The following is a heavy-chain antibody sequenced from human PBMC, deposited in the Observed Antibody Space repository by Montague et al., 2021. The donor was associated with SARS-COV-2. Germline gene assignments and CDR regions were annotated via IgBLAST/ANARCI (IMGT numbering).Heavy chain of an antibody. D-gene: IGHD2-2*01. Sequence: SETLSLTCAISGGSFSNYYWSWIRQPPGKGLEWIGEVNQSGTTIYNPSVKSGVTISEDTSKNQFYLRLNSVTAADTAVYYCAGGRRPVVVPGAGPAGRASDIWGQGTMVTVSS. CDR1: GGSFSNYY. V-gene: IGHV4-34*01. CDR2: VNQSGTT. J-gene: IGHJ3*02. CDR3: AGGRRPVVVPGAGPAGRASDI.